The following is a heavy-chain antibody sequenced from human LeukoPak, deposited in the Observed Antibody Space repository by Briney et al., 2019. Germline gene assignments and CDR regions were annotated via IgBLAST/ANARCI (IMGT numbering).Heavy chain of an antibody. V-gene: IGHV3-23*01. Sequence: PGGSLRLSCAASGFTFSSYAMSWVRQAPGKGLEWVSVISGSGGSTYYADSVKGRFTISRDNSKNTLYLQMNSLRAEDTAVYYCAKRSPYSGSYYGTFDIWGQGTMVTVSS. D-gene: IGHD1-26*01. J-gene: IGHJ3*02. CDR1: GFTFSSYA. CDR3: AKRSPYSGSYYGTFDI. CDR2: ISGSGGST.